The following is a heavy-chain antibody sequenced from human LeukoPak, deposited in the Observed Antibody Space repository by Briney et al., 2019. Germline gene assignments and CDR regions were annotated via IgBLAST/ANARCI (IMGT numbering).Heavy chain of an antibody. CDR3: ARGVYGDSPKY. V-gene: IGHV3-23*01. CDR2: NDSGGNT. D-gene: IGHD4-17*01. Sequence: NDSGGNTYYADSVKGRFTISRDNSKNTLFLQMSSLRAEDTAVYYCARGVYGDSPKYWGQGTLVTVSS. J-gene: IGHJ4*02.